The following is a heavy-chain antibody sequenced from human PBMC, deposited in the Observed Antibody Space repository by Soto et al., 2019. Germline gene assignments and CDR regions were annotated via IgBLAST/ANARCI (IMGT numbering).Heavy chain of an antibody. CDR3: ARDFRSTIILGY. Sequence: QVQLVESGGGVVQPGRSLRLSCAASGFTFSSYGIHWVRQAPGKGLEWVAVIWYDGSNKYYADSVKGRFTISRDNSKNTLYLQMNSLRAEDTAVYYCARDFRSTIILGYWGQGTLVTVSS. CDR1: GFTFSSYG. J-gene: IGHJ4*02. CDR2: IWYDGSNK. V-gene: IGHV3-33*01. D-gene: IGHD3-10*01.